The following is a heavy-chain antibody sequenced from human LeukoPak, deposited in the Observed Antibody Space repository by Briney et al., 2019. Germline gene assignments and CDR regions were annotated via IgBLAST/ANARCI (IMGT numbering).Heavy chain of an antibody. CDR1: GFTFSSHW. CDR3: AMGATGEYFQF. D-gene: IGHD1-26*01. Sequence: GGSLRLSCEASGFTFSSHWMHWVRQAPGKGLFWVSRISFDGSVTTYADSVRDRFTVSRDNSKNMLFLQMDSLRAEDTAVYYCAMGATGEYFQFWGQGTLVTVSS. J-gene: IGHJ1*01. CDR2: ISFDGSVT. V-gene: IGHV3-74*03.